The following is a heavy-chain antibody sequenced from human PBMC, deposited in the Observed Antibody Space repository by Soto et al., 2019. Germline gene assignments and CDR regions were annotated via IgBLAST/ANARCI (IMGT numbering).Heavy chain of an antibody. D-gene: IGHD2-2*01. CDR3: ARGGKAYCSSTSCSDY. Sequence: VQLVESGGGVVQPGRSLRLSCAASGFTFSSYGMHWVRQAPGKGLEWVAVIWYDGSNKYYADSVKGRFTISRDNSKNTLYLQMNSLRAEDTAVYYCARGGKAYCSSTSCSDYWGQGTLVTVSS. CDR2: IWYDGSNK. J-gene: IGHJ4*02. CDR1: GFTFSSYG. V-gene: IGHV3-33*01.